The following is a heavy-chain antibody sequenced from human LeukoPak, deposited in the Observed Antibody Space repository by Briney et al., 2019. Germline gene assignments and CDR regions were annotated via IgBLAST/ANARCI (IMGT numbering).Heavy chain of an antibody. CDR1: GGSISSYY. J-gene: IGHJ4*02. V-gene: IGHV4-59*12. D-gene: IGHD3-10*01. Sequence: SETLSLTCTVSGGSISSYYWSWIRQPPGKGLEWIGYIYYSGSTNYNPSLKSRVTISVDTSKNQFSLKLSSVTAADTAVYYCARDPYYYGSGSLPWGQGTLVTVSS. CDR3: ARDPYYYGSGSLP. CDR2: IYYSGST.